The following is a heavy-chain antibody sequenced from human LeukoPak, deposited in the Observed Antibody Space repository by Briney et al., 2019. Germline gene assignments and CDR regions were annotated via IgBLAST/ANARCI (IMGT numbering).Heavy chain of an antibody. CDR2: ICSNDNNT. CDR3: AKGTSSSCYSAPNY. D-gene: IGHD2-15*01. V-gene: IGHV3-23*01. J-gene: IGHJ4*02. Sequence: GGSLRLSCAASGFTFSSYAMNWVRQAPGKGLEGGSAICSNDNNTYYANSVKGRFTISRDNSKNTLSLKLNSLRAEDTAVYYCAKGTSSSCYSAPNYWGQGTLVTVSS. CDR1: GFTFSSYA.